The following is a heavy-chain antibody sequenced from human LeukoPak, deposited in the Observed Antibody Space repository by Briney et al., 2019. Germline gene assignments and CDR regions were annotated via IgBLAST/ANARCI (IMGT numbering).Heavy chain of an antibody. CDR1: GFTFSTYS. CDR2: ISSSSSYI. J-gene: IGHJ4*02. V-gene: IGHV3-21*01. D-gene: IGHD3-22*01. CDR3: ARGPTYYATSGFYSEY. Sequence: GGSLRLSCAASGFTFSTYSMNWVRQAPGKGLEWVSSISSSSSYIYYADSVKGRFTISRDNAKNSLYLQRNSLRAEDTAVYYCARGPTYYATSGFYSEYWGQGTLVTVSS.